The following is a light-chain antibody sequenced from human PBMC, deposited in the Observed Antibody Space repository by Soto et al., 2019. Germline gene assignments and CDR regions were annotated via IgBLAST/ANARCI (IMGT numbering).Light chain of an antibody. Sequence: EIVLTQSPATLSLSPGERATLSCRASQSVSSSLGWYQQSPGQAPRLLIYDASNRATGIPARFSGRGSGTDFTLTISSLEPEDFAVYYCQRRSNWSYTFGQGTKLEIK. CDR2: DAS. CDR1: QSVSSS. J-gene: IGKJ2*01. V-gene: IGKV3-11*01. CDR3: QRRSNWSYT.